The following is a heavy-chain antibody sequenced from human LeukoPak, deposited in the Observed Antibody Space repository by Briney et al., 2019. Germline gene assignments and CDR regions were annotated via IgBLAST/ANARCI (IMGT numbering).Heavy chain of an antibody. CDR2: IIPIFGTA. CDR1: GGTFSSYA. Sequence: GASVKVSCKASGGTFSSYAISWVRQAPGQGLEWMGGIIPIFGTANYAQKFQGRVTITADKSTSTAYMELSSLRSEDTAVYYCASSENLGRQGADAFDIWGQGTMVTVSS. D-gene: IGHD1-14*01. J-gene: IGHJ3*02. CDR3: ASSENLGRQGADAFDI. V-gene: IGHV1-69*06.